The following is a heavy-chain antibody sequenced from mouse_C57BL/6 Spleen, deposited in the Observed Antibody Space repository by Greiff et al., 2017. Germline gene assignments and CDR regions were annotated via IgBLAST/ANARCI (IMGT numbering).Heavy chain of an antibody. V-gene: IGHV1-22*01. CDR3: ARGTTVVATDY. Sequence: VQLQQSGPELVKPGASVKMSCKASGYTFTDYTMHWVKQSHGKSLEWIGYFNPNNGGTSYNQKFKGKATLTVNKSSSTAYMELRSLTSEEAAVYYGARGTTVVATDYWGQGTTLTVSS. D-gene: IGHD1-1*01. CDR2: FNPNNGGT. CDR1: GYTFTDYT. J-gene: IGHJ2*01.